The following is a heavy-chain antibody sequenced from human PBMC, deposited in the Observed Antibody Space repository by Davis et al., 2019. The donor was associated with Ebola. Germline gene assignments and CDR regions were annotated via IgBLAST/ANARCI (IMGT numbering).Heavy chain of an antibody. D-gene: IGHD3-3*01. V-gene: IGHV1-24*01. CDR3: ATGLRFLEWNGWFDP. CDR2: FDPEDGET. J-gene: IGHJ5*02. CDR1: GYTLTELS. Sequence: AASVKVSCKVSGYTLTELSMHWVRQAPGKGLEWMGGFDPEDGETIYAQKFQGRVTMTEDTSTDTAYMELSSLRSEDTAVYYCATGLRFLEWNGWFDPWGQGTLVTVSS.